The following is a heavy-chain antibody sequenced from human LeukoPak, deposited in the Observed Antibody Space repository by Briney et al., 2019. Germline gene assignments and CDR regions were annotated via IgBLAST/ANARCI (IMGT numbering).Heavy chain of an antibody. D-gene: IGHD6-6*01. Sequence: SETLSLTYTVSGGSISSHYWSWIRQPPGKGLEWIGYIYYSGSTNYNPSLKSRVTISVDTSKNQFSLKLSSVTAADTAVYYCARDRYSSSFDIWGQGTMVTVSS. CDR1: GGSISSHY. CDR2: IYYSGST. V-gene: IGHV4-59*11. CDR3: ARDRYSSSFDI. J-gene: IGHJ3*02.